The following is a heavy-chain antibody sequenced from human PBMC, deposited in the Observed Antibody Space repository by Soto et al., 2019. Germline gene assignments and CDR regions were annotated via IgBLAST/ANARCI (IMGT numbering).Heavy chain of an antibody. Sequence: QVQLVQSGAEVKKPGSSVKVSCKASGGTFSSYTISWVRQAPGQGLEWMGRIIPILGIANYAQKFQGRVTITVDKSTSTAYMELSSLRSEDTAVYYCAASPPNSYGPEYYFDYWGQGTLVTVSS. V-gene: IGHV1-69*02. J-gene: IGHJ4*02. CDR1: GGTFSSYT. D-gene: IGHD5-18*01. CDR2: IIPILGIA. CDR3: AASPPNSYGPEYYFDY.